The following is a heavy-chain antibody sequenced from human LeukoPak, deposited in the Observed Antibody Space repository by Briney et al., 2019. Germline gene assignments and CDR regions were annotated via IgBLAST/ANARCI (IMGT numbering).Heavy chain of an antibody. J-gene: IGHJ3*02. CDR2: INPNSGGT. CDR3: ANRYNWNDFQSNAFDI. CDR1: GYTLTGYY. Sequence: ASVKVSCKASGYTLTGYYFHWVRQAPGQGLEWMGWINPNSGGTNYAQKFQGRVTMTRDTSISAAYMELSRLRSDDTAVYYCANRYNWNDFQSNAFDIWGQGTMLTASS. D-gene: IGHD1-20*01. V-gene: IGHV1-2*02.